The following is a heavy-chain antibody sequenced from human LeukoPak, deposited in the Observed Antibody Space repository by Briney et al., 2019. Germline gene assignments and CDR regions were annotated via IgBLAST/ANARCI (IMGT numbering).Heavy chain of an antibody. CDR2: IYHSGSA. V-gene: IGHV4-4*02. CDR1: GGSLSSNDW. D-gene: IGHD5-18*01. Sequence: SETLSLTCAVFGGSLSSNDWWSWVREPPGKGLGWIGEIYHSGSANYNPSLKSRVTISVDKSKNQFSLKLSSVTAADTAVYYCANKRNTAPYYFDYWGQGTLVTVSS. J-gene: IGHJ4*02. CDR3: ANKRNTAPYYFDY.